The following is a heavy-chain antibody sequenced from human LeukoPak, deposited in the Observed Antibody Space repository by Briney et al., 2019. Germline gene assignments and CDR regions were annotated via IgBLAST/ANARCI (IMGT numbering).Heavy chain of an antibody. V-gene: IGHV3-30-3*01. CDR1: GFTFSSYA. J-gene: IGHJ6*02. CDR3: ARDSPAYCSGGSCFSGGMDV. D-gene: IGHD2-15*01. CDR2: ISYDGSSK. Sequence: PGRSLRLSCAASGFTFSSYAMHWVRQAPGKGLEWVAGISYDGSSKYYADSVKGRFTISRGNSKNTLYLQMNSLRAEDTAVYYCARDSPAYCSGGSCFSGGMDVWGQGTTVTVSS.